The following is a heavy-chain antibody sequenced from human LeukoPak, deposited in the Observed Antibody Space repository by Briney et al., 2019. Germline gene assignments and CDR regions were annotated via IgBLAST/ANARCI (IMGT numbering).Heavy chain of an antibody. Sequence: PSQTLSLTCTVSGGSISSGTYYWSWIRQPAGKGLEWIGRIYASGSTNYNPSLKSRVTISVDTSKNQFSLKLSSVTAADTAVYYCARKVKDTTVLNYSYYYMDVWGKGTTVTVSS. J-gene: IGHJ6*03. D-gene: IGHD2-8*02. CDR2: IYASGST. CDR3: ARKVKDTTVLNYSYYYMDV. V-gene: IGHV4-61*02. CDR1: GGSISSGTYY.